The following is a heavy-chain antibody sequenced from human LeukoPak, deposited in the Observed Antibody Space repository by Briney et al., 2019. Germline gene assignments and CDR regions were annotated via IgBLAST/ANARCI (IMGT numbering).Heavy chain of an antibody. CDR3: AATDTATVMYRD. V-gene: IGHV4-34*01. D-gene: IGHD5-18*01. Sequence: PSETLSLTCAVYGGSFSGYYWSWIRQPPGKGLEWIGEINHSGSTNYNPSLKSRVTISVDTSKNQFPLKLSSVTAADTAVYYCAATDTATVMYRDWGQGTLVTVSS. CDR2: INHSGST. J-gene: IGHJ4*02. CDR1: GGSFSGYY.